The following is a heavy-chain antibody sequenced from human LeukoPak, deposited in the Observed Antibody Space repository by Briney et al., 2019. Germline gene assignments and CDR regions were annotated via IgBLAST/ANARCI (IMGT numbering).Heavy chain of an antibody. V-gene: IGHV1-69*13. Sequence: SVKVSCKASGGTFSSYAISWVRQAPGQGLEWMGGIIPIFGTANYAQKFQGRVTITADESTSTAYMELSSLRSEDTAVYYCAREITMVRGKSDYYYYYGMDVWGKGTTVTDSS. D-gene: IGHD3-10*01. J-gene: IGHJ6*04. CDR2: IIPIFGTA. CDR3: AREITMVRGKSDYYYYYGMDV. CDR1: GGTFSSYA.